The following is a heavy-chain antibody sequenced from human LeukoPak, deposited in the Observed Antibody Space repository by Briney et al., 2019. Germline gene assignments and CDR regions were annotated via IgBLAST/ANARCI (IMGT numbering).Heavy chain of an antibody. CDR1: GGTFSSYA. CDR2: ITPIFGTA. CDR3: ASTGDIVATGDENWFDP. D-gene: IGHD5-12*01. Sequence: GASVKVSCKASGGTFSSYAISWVRQAPGQGLEWMGGITPIFGTANYAQKFQGRVTITTDESTSTAYMELSSLRSEDTAVYYCASTGDIVATGDENWFDPWGQGTLVTVSS. V-gene: IGHV1-69*05. J-gene: IGHJ5*02.